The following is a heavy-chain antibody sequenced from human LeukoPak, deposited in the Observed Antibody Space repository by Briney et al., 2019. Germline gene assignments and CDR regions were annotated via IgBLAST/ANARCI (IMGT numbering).Heavy chain of an antibody. Sequence: QAGGSLRLSCAASGFRFDDYAMHWVRQAPGKGLEWVSGIGWNGDSTDYADSVKGRFTISRDNAKNSLYLQMNSLRAEDTAVYYCAKGVGTSIAAAGSNYWGQGTLVTVSS. CDR1: GFRFDDYA. CDR2: IGWNGDST. D-gene: IGHD6-13*01. J-gene: IGHJ4*02. V-gene: IGHV3-9*01. CDR3: AKGVGTSIAAAGSNY.